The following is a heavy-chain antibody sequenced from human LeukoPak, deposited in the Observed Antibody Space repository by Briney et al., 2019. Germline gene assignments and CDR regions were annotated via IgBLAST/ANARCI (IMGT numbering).Heavy chain of an antibody. CDR3: ARDRGYSSSWFDY. V-gene: IGHV1-69*13. D-gene: IGHD6-13*01. Sequence: GASVKASCKASGGTFSSYAISWVRQAPGQGLEWMGGIIPIFGTANYAQKFQGRVTITADESTSTAYMELSSLRSEDTAVYYCARDRGYSSSWFDYWGQGTLVTVSS. J-gene: IGHJ4*02. CDR1: GGTFSSYA. CDR2: IIPIFGTA.